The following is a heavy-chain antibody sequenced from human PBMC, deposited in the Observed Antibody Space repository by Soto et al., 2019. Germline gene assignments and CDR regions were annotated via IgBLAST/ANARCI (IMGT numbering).Heavy chain of an antibody. Sequence: GGSLRLSCAASGFTFSSAWMSWVRQAPGGGLEWVGRIKANTDGGTTDYAAPVKGRFTISRDDSTTTLYLQMNSLKIEDTAVYYCAAGVPFDYWGQGTQVTVS. J-gene: IGHJ4*02. CDR1: GFTFSSAW. CDR2: IKANTDGGTT. D-gene: IGHD3-10*01. V-gene: IGHV3-15*01. CDR3: AAGVPFDY.